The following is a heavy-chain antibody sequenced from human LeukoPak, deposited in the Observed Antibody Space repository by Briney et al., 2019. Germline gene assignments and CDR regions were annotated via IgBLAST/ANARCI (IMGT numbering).Heavy chain of an antibody. V-gene: IGHV4-39*01. CDR1: GGSISSSGYY. J-gene: IGHJ4*02. D-gene: IGHD3-10*01. Sequence: KSSETLSLTCTVSGGSISSSGYYWGWIRQPPGKGLEWIATIFFSGSTYYNPSLESRVAISLDTSENQFSLKVTSVTAADTAVYYCARQGLSDYFDYWGQGTLVTVSS. CDR3: ARQGLSDYFDY. CDR2: IFFSGST.